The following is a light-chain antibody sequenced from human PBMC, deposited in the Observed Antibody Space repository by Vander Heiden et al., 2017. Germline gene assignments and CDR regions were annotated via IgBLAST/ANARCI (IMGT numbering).Light chain of an antibody. CDR2: GAS. Sequence: EIVMTQSLATLPVSPGERATLASRASQSVSSNLARYQQKPGQAPRLLIYGASTRATGIPARFSGSGSGTEFTLTISSLQSEDFAVSYCRQDNNWPITFGEGTQMEIK. J-gene: IGKJ5*01. CDR3: RQDNNWPIT. CDR1: QSVSSN. V-gene: IGKV3-15*01.